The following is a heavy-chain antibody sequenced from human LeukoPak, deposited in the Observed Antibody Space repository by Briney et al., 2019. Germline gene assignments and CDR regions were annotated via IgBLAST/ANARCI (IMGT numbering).Heavy chain of an antibody. CDR2: INPNSGGT. CDR1: GYTFTSCG. D-gene: IGHD5-12*01. CDR3: ARAGSGYSGYERI. V-gene: IGHV1-2*02. Sequence: ASVKVSCKASGYTFTSCGISWVRQAPGQGLEWMGWINPNSGGTNYAQKFQGRVTMTRDTSISTAYMELSRLRSDDTAVYYCARAGSGYSGYERIWGQGTLVTVSS. J-gene: IGHJ4*02.